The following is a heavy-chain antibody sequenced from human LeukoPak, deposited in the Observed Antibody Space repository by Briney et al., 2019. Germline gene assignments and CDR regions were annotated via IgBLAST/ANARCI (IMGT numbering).Heavy chain of an antibody. D-gene: IGHD5-24*01. J-gene: IGHJ5*02. CDR1: GGTFSRNA. V-gene: IGHV1-69*05. CDR3: ARDLEMATITYSWFDT. CDR2: IIPIFRTT. Sequence: SVKVSCKASGGTFSRNAISWVRQAPGQGLEWMGGIIPIFRTTHSAQNFQGRVTITTDDSTSTVYMELTGLRSEDTAVYYCARDLEMATITYSWFDTWGQGTLVTVSS.